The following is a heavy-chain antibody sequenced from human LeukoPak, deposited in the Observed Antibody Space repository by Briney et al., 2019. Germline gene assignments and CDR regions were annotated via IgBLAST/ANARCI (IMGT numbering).Heavy chain of an antibody. Sequence: SETLSLTCAVYGGSFSGYYWSWIRQPPGKGLEWIGEINHSGSTNYNPSLKSRVTISVDTSKNQFSLKLSSVTAADTAVYYCASAENMYYFDYWGQGTLVTVSS. V-gene: IGHV4-34*01. CDR2: INHSGST. CDR1: GGSFSGYY. D-gene: IGHD2/OR15-2a*01. CDR3: ASAENMYYFDY. J-gene: IGHJ4*02.